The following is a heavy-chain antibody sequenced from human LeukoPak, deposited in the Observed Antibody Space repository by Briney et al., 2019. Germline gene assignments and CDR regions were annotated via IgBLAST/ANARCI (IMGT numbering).Heavy chain of an antibody. Sequence: GRSLRLSCAASGFTFSSYGMHWVRQAPGKGLEWVAVISYDGSNKYHADSVKGRFTISRDNSKNTLYLQMNSLRAEDTAVYYCAKDGADILTGYNYFDYWGQGTLVTVSS. D-gene: IGHD3-9*01. J-gene: IGHJ4*02. CDR3: AKDGADILTGYNYFDY. CDR1: GFTFSSYG. V-gene: IGHV3-30*18. CDR2: ISYDGSNK.